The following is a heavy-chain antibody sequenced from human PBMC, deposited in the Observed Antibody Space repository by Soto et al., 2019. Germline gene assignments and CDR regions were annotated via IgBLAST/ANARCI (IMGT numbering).Heavy chain of an antibody. Sequence: QVQLVQSGAEVKKPGASVKVSCKASGYTFTDYHIHWVRQAPGQGLEFMGWINANSGGAGSAQQFQGRVTVTRDTSTTTVYMELNNRRSDDTAVYYCAREGGIETVEPSSNWFDTWGQGTLITVSS. D-gene: IGHD1-1*01. J-gene: IGHJ5*02. CDR1: GYTFTDYH. CDR2: INANSGGA. V-gene: IGHV1-2*02. CDR3: AREGGIETVEPSSNWFDT.